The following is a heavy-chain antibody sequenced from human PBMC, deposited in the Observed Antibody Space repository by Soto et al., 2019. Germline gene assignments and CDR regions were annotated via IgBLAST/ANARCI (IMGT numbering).Heavy chain of an antibody. J-gene: IGHJ5*02. CDR2: ISGSGGST. CDR3: ARDYDIXTGSGPRVLSRTRWFDP. D-gene: IGHD3-9*01. Sequence: PGGSLRLSCAASGFTFSSYAMSWVRQAPGKGLEWVSAISGSGGSTYYADSVKGRFTISRDNSKNTLYLQMNSLRAEDTAVYYCARDYDIXTGSGPRVLSRTRWFDPWGQGTLVTVSS. V-gene: IGHV3-23*01. CDR1: GFTFSSYA.